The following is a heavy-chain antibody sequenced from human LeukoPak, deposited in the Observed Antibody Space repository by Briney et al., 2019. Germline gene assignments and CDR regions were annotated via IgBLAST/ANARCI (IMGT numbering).Heavy chain of an antibody. CDR2: IRGSGGTT. D-gene: IGHD4-23*01. V-gene: IGHV3-23*01. CDR3: ARDARDGYGGNPFDY. Sequence: TGGSLRLSCAASGFTFSSYAMYWVRQAPGKGLEWVSTIRGSGGTTYYADSVKGRFTISRDNSKNTLYLQMNSLRAEDTAVYYCARDARDGYGGNPFDYWGQGTLVTVSS. J-gene: IGHJ4*02. CDR1: GFTFSSYA.